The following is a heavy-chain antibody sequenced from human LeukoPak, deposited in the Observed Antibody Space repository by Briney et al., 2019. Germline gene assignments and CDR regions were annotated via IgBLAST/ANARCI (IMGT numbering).Heavy chain of an antibody. J-gene: IGHJ3*02. CDR2: LYYSGST. CDR1: GGSISNYY. CDR3: ARSAIDAFDI. V-gene: IGHV4-59*08. Sequence: SKTLSLTCTVSGGSISNYYWSWIRQPPGKGLECIGYLYYSGSTNYNPSLKSRVTISVDTSKNQFSLKLSSVTAADTAVYYCARSAIDAFDIWGQGTMVTVSS. D-gene: IGHD6-25*01.